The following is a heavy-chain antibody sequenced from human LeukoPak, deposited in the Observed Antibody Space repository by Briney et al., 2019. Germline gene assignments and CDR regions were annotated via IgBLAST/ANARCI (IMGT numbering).Heavy chain of an antibody. CDR2: IYYRGTT. Sequence: PSETLSLTCTVSGDSITSGSYYWGWVRQPPGKGLEWLGTIYYRGTTYCNPSLKSRVTISVDTSKNQFSLRLNSVTAADTAVYYCARDFSSSSSVYYYYYMDVWGKGTSVTVSS. D-gene: IGHD6-6*01. J-gene: IGHJ6*03. V-gene: IGHV4-39*07. CDR3: ARDFSSSSSVYYYYYMDV. CDR1: GDSITSGSYY.